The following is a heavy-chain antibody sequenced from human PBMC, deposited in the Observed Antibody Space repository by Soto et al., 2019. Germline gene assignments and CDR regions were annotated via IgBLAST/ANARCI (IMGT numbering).Heavy chain of an antibody. CDR3: GRQPGHCGSTNCFGYDSVDV. J-gene: IGHJ6*01. CDR1: GGSISSSSYS. D-gene: IGHD2-2*01. CDR2: IYYSGST. Sequence: PSETLSLTCSVSGGSISSSSYSWGWIRQPPGKGLEWIGTIYYSGSTHYNPSLEGRVAISADTPNNQLSLRLSSVTAADTAVYYCGRQPGHCGSTNCFGYDSVDVWGQGTPVTVSA. V-gene: IGHV4-39*01.